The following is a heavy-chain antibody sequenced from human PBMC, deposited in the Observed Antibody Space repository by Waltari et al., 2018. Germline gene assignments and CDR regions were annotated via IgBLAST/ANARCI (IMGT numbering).Heavy chain of an antibody. J-gene: IGHJ4*02. V-gene: IGHV4-38-2*02. CDR2: ISHSGST. D-gene: IGHD3-3*01. CDR1: GYSISSDYF. CDR3: ARDWRAGFFGVVRDTSFDY. Sequence: QVQLQESGPGLVKPSETLSLTCTVSGYSISSDYFWGWIRQPPGKGLEWIGSISHSGSTYYNSSLKSRVTITVDTSKNQFSLKVSSVTAADTAIYYCARDWRAGFFGVVRDTSFDYWGQGSLVTVSS.